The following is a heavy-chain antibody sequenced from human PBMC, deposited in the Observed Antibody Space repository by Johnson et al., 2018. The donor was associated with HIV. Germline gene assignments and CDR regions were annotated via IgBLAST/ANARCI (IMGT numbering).Heavy chain of an antibody. CDR2: IKQDGSEK. V-gene: IGHV3-7*01. J-gene: IGHJ3*02. Sequence: VQLVESGGGLVQPGGSLRLSCAASGFTFSSYWMSWVRQAPGKGLEWVANIKQDGSEKYYVDSVKGRLTISRDNAKNSLYLQMNSLRAEDTAVYHCARRAVAGAFDIWGQGTMVTVSS. CDR1: GFTFSSYW. CDR3: ARRAVAGAFDI. D-gene: IGHD6-19*01.